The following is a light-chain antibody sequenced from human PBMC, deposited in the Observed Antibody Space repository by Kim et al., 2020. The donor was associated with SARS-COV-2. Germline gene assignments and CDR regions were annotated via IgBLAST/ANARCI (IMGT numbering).Light chain of an antibody. V-gene: IGLV3-1*01. J-gene: IGLJ2*01. CDR3: QAWDSRTAV. CDR2: RDD. Sequence: SVSPGQTTSITCSGVKLGDKYVCWYQQRPGQSPVLVIYRDDKRPSGIPERFSGTNSGNTATLTISGTQAMDEADYYCQAWDSRTAVFGGGTQLTVL. CDR1: KLGDKY.